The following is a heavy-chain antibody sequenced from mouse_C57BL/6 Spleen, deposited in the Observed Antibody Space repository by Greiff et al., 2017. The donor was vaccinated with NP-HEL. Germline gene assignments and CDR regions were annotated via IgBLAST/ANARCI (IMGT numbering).Heavy chain of an antibody. CDR3: AIYYYGSKGYFDV. D-gene: IGHD1-1*01. J-gene: IGHJ1*03. CDR1: GYTFTSYW. V-gene: IGHV1-50*01. Sequence: VQLQQSGAELVKPGASVKLSCKASGYTFTSYWMQWVKQRPGQGLEWIGEIDPSDSYTNYNQKFKGKATLTVDTSSSTAYMQLSSLTSEDSAVYYCAIYYYGSKGYFDVWGTGTTVTVSS. CDR2: IDPSDSYT.